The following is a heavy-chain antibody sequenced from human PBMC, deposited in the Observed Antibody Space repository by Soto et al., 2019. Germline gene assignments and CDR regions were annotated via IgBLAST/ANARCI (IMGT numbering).Heavy chain of an antibody. V-gene: IGHV1-2*02. D-gene: IGHD6-6*01. Sequence: ASVKVSCKASGYTFSGYYMHWVRQAPGQGLEWMGWINPKSGGASYAQKFQGRVTMTRDTSISTAYMELSRLRSDDTAVYYCAPEHARAARPVDYWGQGTLVTVSS. CDR1: GYTFSGYY. CDR3: APEHARAARPVDY. J-gene: IGHJ4*02. CDR2: INPKSGGA.